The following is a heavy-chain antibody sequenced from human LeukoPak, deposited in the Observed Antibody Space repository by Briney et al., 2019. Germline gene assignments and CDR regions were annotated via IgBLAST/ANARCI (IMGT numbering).Heavy chain of an antibody. Sequence: GGSLRLSCAASGFSVSSNYMNWVRQAPGKGLEWVSVLYGGGSAYYADSVKGRFTISRDNSKNTLYLQMDSLRAEDTAVYYCVRFKFRGAIFGEAPQYFDYWGQGTLVTVSS. J-gene: IGHJ4*02. CDR1: GFSVSSNY. V-gene: IGHV3-53*01. CDR2: LYGGGSA. D-gene: IGHD3-3*01. CDR3: VRFKFRGAIFGEAPQYFDY.